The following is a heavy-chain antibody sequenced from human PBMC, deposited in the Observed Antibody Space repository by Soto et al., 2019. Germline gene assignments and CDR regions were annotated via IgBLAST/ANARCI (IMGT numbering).Heavy chain of an antibody. V-gene: IGHV3-48*01. D-gene: IGHD7-27*01. CDR2: ISSSSSVI. Sequence: ESGGGLVQPGGPLRLSCATSGFILSDCAMNWVRQAPGKGLEWVSYISSSSSVIDYADSVKGRFTVSRDNARNSLYLQMNSLRAEDTAVYYCARDLSWGSNWYYYMDVWGKGTTVTVSS. J-gene: IGHJ6*03. CDR1: GFILSDCA. CDR3: ARDLSWGSNWYYYMDV.